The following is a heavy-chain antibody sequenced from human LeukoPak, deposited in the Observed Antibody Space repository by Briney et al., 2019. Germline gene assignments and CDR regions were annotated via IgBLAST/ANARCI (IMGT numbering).Heavy chain of an antibody. CDR3: ARGYSSGWFYAFDI. CDR1: GFTFSSYW. Sequence: PGGSLRLSCAASGFTFSSYWMHWVRQAPGKGLVCVSRINSDESRTNYADSVKGRFTISRDNAKNTLYLRLNSLRADDTAVYYCARGYSSGWFYAFDIWGQGTMVTVSS. V-gene: IGHV3-74*01. D-gene: IGHD6-19*01. J-gene: IGHJ3*02. CDR2: INSDESRT.